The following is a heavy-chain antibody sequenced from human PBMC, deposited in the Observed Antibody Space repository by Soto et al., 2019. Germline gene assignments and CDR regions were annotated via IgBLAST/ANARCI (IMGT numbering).Heavy chain of an antibody. V-gene: IGHV1-3*01. CDR3: ARHGDPYDAFDI. J-gene: IGHJ3*02. Sequence: ASVKVSCKASGYTFTSYAIHWVRQAPGQRLEWMGWINAGNGNTKYSQKFQGRVTITRDTSASTAYMELSSLGSEDTAVYYCARHGDPYDAFDIWGQGTMVTVSS. CDR2: INAGNGNT. CDR1: GYTFTSYA. D-gene: IGHD4-17*01.